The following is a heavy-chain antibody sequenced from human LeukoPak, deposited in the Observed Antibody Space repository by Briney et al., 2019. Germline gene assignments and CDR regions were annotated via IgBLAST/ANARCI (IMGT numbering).Heavy chain of an antibody. V-gene: IGHV3-23*01. CDR1: GFTFSSYA. CDR3: ARDRLTEEATSPDY. Sequence: PGGSLRLSCAASGFTFSSYAMSWVRQAPGKGLEWVSAISGSGGSTYYADSVKGRFTISRDNSKNTLYLQMNSLRAEDTAVYYCARDRLTEEATSPDYWGQGTLVTVSS. J-gene: IGHJ4*02. D-gene: IGHD5-24*01. CDR2: ISGSGGST.